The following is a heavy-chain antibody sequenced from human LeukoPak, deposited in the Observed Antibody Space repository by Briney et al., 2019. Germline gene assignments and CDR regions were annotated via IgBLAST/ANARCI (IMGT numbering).Heavy chain of an antibody. D-gene: IGHD4/OR15-4a*01. CDR1: GGSISSYY. CDR3: AIRLPDYGAFDI. Sequence: SETLSLTCTVSGGSISSYYWSWIRQPPGKGLEWIGYIYYSGSTNYNPSLKSRVTISVDTSKNQFSLKLSSVTAADTAVHYCAIRLPDYGAFDIWGQGTMVTVSS. V-gene: IGHV4-59*08. J-gene: IGHJ3*02. CDR2: IYYSGST.